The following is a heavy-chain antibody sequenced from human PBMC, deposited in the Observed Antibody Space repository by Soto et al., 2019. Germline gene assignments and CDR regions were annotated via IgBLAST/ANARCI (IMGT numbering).Heavy chain of an antibody. Sequence: QVQLQQWGAGLLKPSETLSLTCAVYGGSFSGYYWSWIRQPPGKGLEWIGEINHSGSTNYNPSLKRRVTISVDTSKNQFSLKLSSVTAADTAVYYCAKLRGYSYGDYWGQGTLVTVSS. J-gene: IGHJ4*02. V-gene: IGHV4-34*01. CDR2: INHSGST. CDR1: GGSFSGYY. D-gene: IGHD5-18*01. CDR3: AKLRGYSYGDY.